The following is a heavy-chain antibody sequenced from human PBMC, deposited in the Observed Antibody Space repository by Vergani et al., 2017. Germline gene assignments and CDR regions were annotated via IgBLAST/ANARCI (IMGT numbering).Heavy chain of an antibody. CDR3: SREAPGYFSSTSCASH. J-gene: IGHJ4*02. Sequence: VQLVQSGAEVKKPGASVKVSCKAAGKTFTGYYMHWVRQAPGQGLEWMGWINPNSGGTNYAQKFQGRVTMTRDTSISSAYMELSRLRSDDTAVYYCSREAPGYFSSTSCASHWGQGSLVTVSS. D-gene: IGHD2-2*01. CDR2: INPNSGGT. V-gene: IGHV1-2*02. CDR1: GKTFTGYY.